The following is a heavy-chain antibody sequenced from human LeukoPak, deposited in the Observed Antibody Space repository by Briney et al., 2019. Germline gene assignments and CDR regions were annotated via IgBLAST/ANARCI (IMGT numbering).Heavy chain of an antibody. CDR2: TYYRSKLYN. V-gene: IGHV6-1*01. D-gene: IGHD1-7*01. J-gene: IGHJ4*02. Sequence: ASQTLSLTCALSGDIVSSNSAAWNWIRQTPSRGLEWLVRTYYRSKLYNDYAVSVKSRITITPDTSKNQFSLQLNSVTPEDTAVYYCAREGPRPGTTHPIDYWGQGTLVTVSS. CDR1: GDIVSSNSAA. CDR3: AREGPRPGTTHPIDY.